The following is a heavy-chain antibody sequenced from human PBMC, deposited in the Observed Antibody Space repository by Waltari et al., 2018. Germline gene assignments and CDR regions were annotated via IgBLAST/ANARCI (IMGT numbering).Heavy chain of an antibody. Sequence: EVQLVESAGGLVQTGGSLRPSCEASVFTSSSHWMHWVRQAPGKGLVWVSRINTDGSDTAYADSVRGQFTISRDNAKNTLFLQMNSLRVEDTAVYYCARAYSGKKNPKESWGQGTLVTVSS. J-gene: IGHJ5*02. D-gene: IGHD4-4*01. CDR1: VFTSSSHW. V-gene: IGHV3-74*03. CDR3: ARAYSGKKNPKES. CDR2: INTDGSDT.